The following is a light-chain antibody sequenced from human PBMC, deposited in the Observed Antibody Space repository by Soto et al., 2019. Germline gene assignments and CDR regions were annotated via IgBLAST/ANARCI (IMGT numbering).Light chain of an antibody. CDR3: AAWDDSRNGYV. CDR2: SNN. V-gene: IGLV1-44*01. J-gene: IGLJ1*01. Sequence: QSVLTQPPSASGTPGQRVTISCSGSSSNIGSNTVTWYQQLPGTAPKLLIYSNNQRPSGVPHRFSGSKSGTSASLAISGLQSEDEADYYCAAWDDSRNGYVFGTGTKVTVL. CDR1: SSNIGSNT.